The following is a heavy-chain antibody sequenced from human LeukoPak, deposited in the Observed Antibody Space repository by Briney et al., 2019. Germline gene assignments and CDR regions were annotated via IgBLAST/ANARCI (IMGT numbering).Heavy chain of an antibody. V-gene: IGHV4-38-2*02. CDR2: IYHSGST. Sequence: SETLSLTCTVSGYSISSGYYWGWIRQPPGKGLEWIGSIYHSGSTNYNPSLKSRVTISVDTSKNQFSLKLSSVTAADTAVYYCARDLGLEQQLVFYYYGMDVWGQGTTVTVSS. D-gene: IGHD6-13*01. CDR3: ARDLGLEQQLVFYYYGMDV. CDR1: GYSISSGYY. J-gene: IGHJ6*02.